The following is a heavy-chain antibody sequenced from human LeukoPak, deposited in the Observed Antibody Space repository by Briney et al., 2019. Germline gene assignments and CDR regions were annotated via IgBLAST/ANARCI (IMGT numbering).Heavy chain of an antibody. Sequence: ASVKVSCKASGYTFTSHGISWVRQAPGQGLEWMGWISAYNGNTNYAQKLQGRVTMTTDTSTSTAYMELRSLRSDDTAVYYCARGLPTRTGSTSWYYYYYYVDVWGKGTTVTVSS. CDR3: ARGLPTRTGSTSWYYYYYYVDV. CDR1: GYTFTSHG. J-gene: IGHJ6*03. D-gene: IGHD2-2*01. CDR2: ISAYNGNT. V-gene: IGHV1-18*01.